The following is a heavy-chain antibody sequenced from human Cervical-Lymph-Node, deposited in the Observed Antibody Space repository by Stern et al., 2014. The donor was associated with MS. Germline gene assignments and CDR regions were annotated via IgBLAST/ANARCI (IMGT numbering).Heavy chain of an antibody. D-gene: IGHD6-25*01. J-gene: IGHJ4*02. V-gene: IGHV4-61*02. CDR1: GGSISSGSYY. CDR2: IYSSGST. CDR3: VAGYFFDY. Sequence: VQLVQSGPGLVKPSQTLSLTCTVSGGSISSGSYYWSWIRQPAGKGLEWIGRIYSSGSTNYNPSLKSRVTISLDTYKNQFSLNLSSLTAADTAVYYCVAGYFFDYWGQGTLVTVSS.